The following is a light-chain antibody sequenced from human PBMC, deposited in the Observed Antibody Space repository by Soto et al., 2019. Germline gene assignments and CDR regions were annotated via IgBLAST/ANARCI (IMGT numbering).Light chain of an antibody. J-gene: IGKJ5*01. CDR3: QQSTNWPPIT. CDR2: GSS. V-gene: IGKV3-15*01. Sequence: EILLTQSPATLPVSPGERATLSCRSSQSVGSNLAWFQQKPGQAPRLLIYGSSNRATGVPARFSGSGSGADFTLTISNLQSEDFAVYYCQQSTNWPPITFGQGTRLEIK. CDR1: QSVGSN.